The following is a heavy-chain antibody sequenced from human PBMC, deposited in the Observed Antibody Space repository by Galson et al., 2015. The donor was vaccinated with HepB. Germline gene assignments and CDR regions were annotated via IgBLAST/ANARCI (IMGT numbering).Heavy chain of an antibody. CDR2: ITGSGGNI. CDR1: GFTFSSYA. V-gene: IGHV3-23*01. Sequence: SLRLSCAASGFTFSSYAMSWVRQAPGKGLEWVAGITGSGGNIYYADSVKGRFTISRDNSKTTLYLQMNSLRAEDTAVYYCAKDGYIVATQIYGMDVWGQGTTVTAPS. J-gene: IGHJ6*02. D-gene: IGHD5-12*01. CDR3: AKDGYIVATQIYGMDV.